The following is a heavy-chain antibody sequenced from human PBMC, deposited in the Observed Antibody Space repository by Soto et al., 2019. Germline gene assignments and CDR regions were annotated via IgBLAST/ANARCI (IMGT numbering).Heavy chain of an antibody. D-gene: IGHD4-17*01. CDR3: ARMNVDSYQFYHAMD. CDR1: GFSLTTGKRG. V-gene: IGHV2-26*01. CDR2: IFSDNER. Sequence: SCPTLVKPTETLTLTCTVSGFSLTTGKRGVRWIRQPPGKALEWLAHIFSDNERSYSTSLQGRLTISKDTSGSQVVLSMTNVDPVDTATYYCARMNVDSYQFYHAMD. J-gene: IGHJ6*01.